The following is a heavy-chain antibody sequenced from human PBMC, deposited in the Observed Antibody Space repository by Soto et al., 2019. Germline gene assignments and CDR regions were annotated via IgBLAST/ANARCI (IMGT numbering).Heavy chain of an antibody. CDR2: IVPIFGTA. Sequence: QVQLVQSGAEVKKPGSSVKVSCRTSGGTFSNYAISWVRQAPGQGLEWMGGIVPIFGTATYAQKFQGRVTITADESTSTAYMELSSLRSDDTAVYYCASPTGKLDYRGQGTLVTVSS. J-gene: IGHJ4*02. CDR1: GGTFSNYA. V-gene: IGHV1-69*01. D-gene: IGHD2-8*02. CDR3: ASPTGKLDY.